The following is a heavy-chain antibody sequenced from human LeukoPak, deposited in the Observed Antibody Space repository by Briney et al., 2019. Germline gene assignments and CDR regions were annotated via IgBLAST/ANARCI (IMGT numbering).Heavy chain of an antibody. CDR1: GYTFTHYY. J-gene: IGHJ4*02. V-gene: IGHV1-69-2*01. CDR2: VDPEDGET. D-gene: IGHD6-13*01. Sequence: ASVTVSGKVSGYTFTHYYMHGVQQAAGKGLEGMGLVDPEDGETIYTAKLQGRVTITADTSTDPSYMELSSVRSEDTAVYYCAAPPWVAAAGTVDWGQGTLVTVSS. CDR3: AAPPWVAAAGTVD.